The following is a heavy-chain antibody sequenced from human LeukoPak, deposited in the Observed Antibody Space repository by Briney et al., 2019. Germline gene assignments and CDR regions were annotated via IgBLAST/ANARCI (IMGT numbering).Heavy chain of an antibody. CDR2: IKSKAQGGSI. D-gene: IGHD7-27*01. V-gene: IGHV3-15*01. CDR1: GFIFSNAW. Sequence: GGPLRLSCAASGFIFSNAWMSWVRQSPGKGLEWIGRIKSKAQGGSIAYAAPLKGRFTISRDDPRDILYLQMGSLETEDTGVYYCGTGDAFDIWGQGTLVTVSS. J-gene: IGHJ3*02. CDR3: GTGDAFDI.